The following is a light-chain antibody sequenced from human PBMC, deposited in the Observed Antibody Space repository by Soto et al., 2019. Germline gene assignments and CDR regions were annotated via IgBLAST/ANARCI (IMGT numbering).Light chain of an antibody. V-gene: IGKV3-11*01. CDR3: QQRSNCPIT. J-gene: IGKJ5*01. Sequence: EIVLTHSPATLSLSPGEIATLSCGASQTVSNYLAWYQQKPGQAPRLLIYGASNRAPGIPARFSGSGSGADFTLTISSLEPEDFAVYYCQQRSNCPITFGQGTRLEIK. CDR2: GAS. CDR1: QTVSNY.